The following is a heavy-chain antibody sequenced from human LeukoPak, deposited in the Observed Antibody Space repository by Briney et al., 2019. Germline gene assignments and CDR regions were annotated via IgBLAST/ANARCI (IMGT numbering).Heavy chain of an antibody. D-gene: IGHD3-16*01. CDR2: INPRGDEA. CDR3: ARDNSRNWGSSTSWWFDP. V-gene: IGHV1-46*01. Sequence: PVASVKVSCKASGFTFSVYWMHWVRQAPGQGLEWMGVINPRGDEAVYAQKFQGRITMTRDTPTNTAYMELSSLGPEDTAVVYCARDNSRNWGSSTSWWFDPWGQGTLIIVSS. CDR1: GFTFSVYW. J-gene: IGHJ5*02.